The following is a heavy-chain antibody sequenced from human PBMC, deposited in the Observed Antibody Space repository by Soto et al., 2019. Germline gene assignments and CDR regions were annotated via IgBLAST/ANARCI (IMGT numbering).Heavy chain of an antibody. Sequence: SETLSLTCTVCSDSISSYYWIWIRQSPGKGLEWIGYTDYSGNTNYNPSLKSRVTISGDTSKNQFSLRLSSVTAADTAVYYCARAVGDPLYYLDYWGQGTLVTVSS. D-gene: IGHD6-19*01. CDR2: TDYSGNT. CDR3: ARAVGDPLYYLDY. V-gene: IGHV4-59*08. CDR1: SDSISSYY. J-gene: IGHJ4*02.